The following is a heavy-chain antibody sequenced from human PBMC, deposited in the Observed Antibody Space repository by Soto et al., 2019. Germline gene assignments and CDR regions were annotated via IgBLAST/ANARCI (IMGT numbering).Heavy chain of an antibody. CDR1: GYAFSIYG. D-gene: IGHD6-13*01. Sequence: ASVNVSWKAAGYAFSIYGISWGRQAPGQGLEWMGWISAYNGNTNYAQKLQGRVTMTTDTSTSTAYMELRSLRSDDTAVYYCARDWEAAGPFDYWGQGTLFTVSS. CDR2: ISAYNGNT. J-gene: IGHJ4*02. CDR3: ARDWEAAGPFDY. V-gene: IGHV1-18*01.